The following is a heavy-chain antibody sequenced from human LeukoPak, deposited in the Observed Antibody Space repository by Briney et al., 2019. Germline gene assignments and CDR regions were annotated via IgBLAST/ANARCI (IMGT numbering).Heavy chain of an antibody. J-gene: IGHJ4*02. CDR1: GFTFSSYA. CDR3: AKNGPWVFIMIVVVISPDY. Sequence: GGSLRLSCAASGFTFSSYAMSWVRQAPGKGLEWVSAISGSGGSTYYADSVKGRFTISRDNSKNTLYLQMNSLRAEDTAVYYCAKNGPWVFIMIVVVISPDYWGQGTLVTVSS. V-gene: IGHV3-23*01. CDR2: ISGSGGST. D-gene: IGHD3-22*01.